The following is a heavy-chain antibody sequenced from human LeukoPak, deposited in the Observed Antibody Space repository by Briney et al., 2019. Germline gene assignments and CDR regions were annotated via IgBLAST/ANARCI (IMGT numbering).Heavy chain of an antibody. J-gene: IGHJ4*02. Sequence: GGSLRLSCSASGFTFSNHWMSWVRQAPGKGLEWVANIKEDGREKYYVDSVKGRFTLSKDNAKNSVYLQMNSLGAEDTAVYYCARGWGEKGYCRGGTCNNPQFDYWGQGILVTVSS. D-gene: IGHD2-15*01. V-gene: IGHV3-7*01. CDR2: IKEDGREK. CDR1: GFTFSNHW. CDR3: ARGWGEKGYCRGGTCNNPQFDY.